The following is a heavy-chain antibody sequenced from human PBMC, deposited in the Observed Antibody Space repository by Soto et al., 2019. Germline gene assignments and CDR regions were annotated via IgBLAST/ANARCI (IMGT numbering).Heavy chain of an antibody. Sequence: ASVKVSCKASGYTFANYNINWVREATGQGLEWMGWMNPNSGNTGYVQRFQGRVTMTRNTSITTAYMELSSLTSEDTAIYYCGRGILDRGPITPYWGEGAQVTVS. CDR2: MNPNSGNT. CDR1: GYTFANYN. CDR3: GRGILDRGPITPY. J-gene: IGHJ4*02. D-gene: IGHD3-10*01. V-gene: IGHV1-8*01.